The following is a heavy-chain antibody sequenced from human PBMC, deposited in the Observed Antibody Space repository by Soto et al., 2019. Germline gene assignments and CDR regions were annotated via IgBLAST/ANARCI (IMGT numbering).Heavy chain of an antibody. Sequence: EVQLVESGGGSVQPGGSVRLSCAASGFFFNGPAIHWVRQASGKGLEWVGRIRNQAKNYETVYAATMEGRNTISRDDSNNTAYLQMNSLKAEDSAVYYWTTAYVWGQGTLVTVPS. J-gene: IGHJ4*02. CDR1: GFFFNGPA. CDR2: IRNQAKNYET. V-gene: IGHV3-73*01. CDR3: TTAYV. D-gene: IGHD3-16*01.